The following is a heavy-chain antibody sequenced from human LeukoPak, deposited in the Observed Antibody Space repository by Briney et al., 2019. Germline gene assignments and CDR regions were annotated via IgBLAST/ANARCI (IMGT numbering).Heavy chain of an antibody. CDR2: ISDSSAM. V-gene: IGHV3-48*01. CDR3: ARDGGYSGSDADC. CDR1: GFTFRTYS. D-gene: IGHD5-12*01. Sequence: GGSLRLSCAASGFTFRTYSMKWVRQAPGKGLEWVSYISDSSAMYYADSVRGRFTISRENDKNSLFLQMNSLRAEDTAVYYCARDGGYSGSDADCWGKGPRVTVSP. J-gene: IGHJ4*02.